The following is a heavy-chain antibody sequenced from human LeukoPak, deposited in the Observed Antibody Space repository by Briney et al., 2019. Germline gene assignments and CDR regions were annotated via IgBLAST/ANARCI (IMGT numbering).Heavy chain of an antibody. V-gene: IGHV3-23*01. Sequence: PGGSLRLSCAASGFTFSSYAMSWVCQAPGKGLEWVSAISGSGGSTYYADSVKGRFTISRDNSKNTLYLQMNSLRAEDTAVYYCAKYMIRGVIPRGSFDYWGQGTLVTVSS. CDR2: ISGSGGST. J-gene: IGHJ4*02. CDR3: AKYMIRGVIPRGSFDY. CDR1: GFTFSSYA. D-gene: IGHD3-10*01.